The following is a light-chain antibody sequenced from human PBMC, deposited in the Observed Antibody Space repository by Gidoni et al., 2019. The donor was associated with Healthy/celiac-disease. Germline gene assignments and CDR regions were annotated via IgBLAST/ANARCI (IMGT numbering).Light chain of an antibody. J-gene: IGKJ1*01. CDR3: QQRYSTPPST. Sequence: DIQMTQSPSSLSASVRDRVTITCRASQSISSYLNWYQQKPGKAPKLLIYAASSLQSGVPSRFSGSGAGTDFTLTISSLQPEDFATYYCQQRYSTPPSTFGQGTKVEIK. V-gene: IGKV1-39*01. CDR1: QSISSY. CDR2: AAS.